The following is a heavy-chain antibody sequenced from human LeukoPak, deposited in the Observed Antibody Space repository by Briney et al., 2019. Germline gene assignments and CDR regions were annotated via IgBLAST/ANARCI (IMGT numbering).Heavy chain of an antibody. J-gene: IGHJ4*02. V-gene: IGHV3-21*01. CDR3: AEESGYSYGNYFDY. Sequence: GGSLRLSCAASGFTFRSYNLHWVRQAPGKGLEWVSFISSSSSSIYYADSVKGRFTISRDNAKNSLYLQMNSLRAEDTAVYYCAEESGYSYGNYFDYWGQGTLVTVSS. CDR2: ISSSSSSI. CDR1: GFTFRSYN. D-gene: IGHD5-18*01.